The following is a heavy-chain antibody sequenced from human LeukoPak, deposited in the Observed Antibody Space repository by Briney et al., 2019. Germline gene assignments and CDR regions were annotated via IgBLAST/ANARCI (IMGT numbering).Heavy chain of an antibody. CDR2: ISPNTGGT. CDR3: ARHGSRLRWFDS. Sequence: ASVKVSCKASGYTFTGYYMHWVRQAPGQGLEWMGWISPNTGGTNYAQNFQGRVTMTRDTSINTAYMELSSLRSDDTAVYYCARHGSRLRWFDSWGQGTLVTVSS. CDR1: GYTFTGYY. J-gene: IGHJ5*01. V-gene: IGHV1-2*02. D-gene: IGHD3-3*01.